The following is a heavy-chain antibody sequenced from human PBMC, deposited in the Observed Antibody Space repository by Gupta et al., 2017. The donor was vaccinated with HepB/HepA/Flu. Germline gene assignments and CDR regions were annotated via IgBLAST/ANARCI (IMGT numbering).Heavy chain of an antibody. V-gene: IGHV3-23*01. CDR1: GYTFSSYA. Sequence: EVQLLESGGGLVQPGGSLRLSCAASGYTFSSYAMSWVRQAPGKGLEWVSAISGSGGSTYYADSVKGRFTISRDNSKNTLYLQMNSLRAEDTAVYYCAKDRPSQTFWEVHYYYYMDVWGKGTTVTVSS. CDR2: ISGSGGST. D-gene: IGHD3-10*01. CDR3: AKDRPSQTFWEVHYYYYMDV. J-gene: IGHJ6*03.